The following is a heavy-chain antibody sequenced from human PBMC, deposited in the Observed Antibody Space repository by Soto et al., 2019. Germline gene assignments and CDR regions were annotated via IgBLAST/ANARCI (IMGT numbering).Heavy chain of an antibody. V-gene: IGHV3-43*01. J-gene: IGHJ5*01. D-gene: IGHD3-10*01. CDR2: VTWDGGSS. CDR1: GFTFNDYT. CDR3: ANERSRIFHS. Sequence: PGGSLRLSCAASGFTFNDYTTHWVRQVPGKSLEWVSLVTWDGGSSFYADSVKGRFTISRDNIENYVYLQMNGLRTEDTALYYCANERSRIFHSWGQGXLVTVYS.